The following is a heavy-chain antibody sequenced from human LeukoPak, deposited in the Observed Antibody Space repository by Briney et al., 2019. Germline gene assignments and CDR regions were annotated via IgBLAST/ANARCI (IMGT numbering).Heavy chain of an antibody. CDR3: ARGNSYGVPGMDV. D-gene: IGHD4-17*01. CDR1: GGSISSGGYS. V-gene: IGHV4-30-2*01. J-gene: IGHJ6*02. Sequence: PSETLSLTCAVSGGSISSGGYSWSWIWQPPGKGLEWIGYIYHSGSTYYNPSLKSRVTISVDRSKNQFSLKLSSVTAADTAVYYCARGNSYGVPGMDVWGQGTTVTVSS. CDR2: IYHSGST.